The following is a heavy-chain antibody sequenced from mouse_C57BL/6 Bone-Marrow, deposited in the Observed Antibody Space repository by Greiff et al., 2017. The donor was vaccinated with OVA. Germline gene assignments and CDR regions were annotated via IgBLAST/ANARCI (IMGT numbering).Heavy chain of an antibody. D-gene: IGHD2-4*01. Sequence: VKLMESGPELVKPGASVKISCKASGYTFTDYYINWVKQRPGQGLEWIGWIFPGSGSTYYNEKFKGKATLTVDKSSITAYMLLSSLTSEDSAVYFCARGGYDYSYYYAMDYWGQGTSVTVSS. CDR1: GYTFTDYY. V-gene: IGHV1-75*01. CDR2: IFPGSGST. CDR3: ARGGYDYSYYYAMDY. J-gene: IGHJ4*01.